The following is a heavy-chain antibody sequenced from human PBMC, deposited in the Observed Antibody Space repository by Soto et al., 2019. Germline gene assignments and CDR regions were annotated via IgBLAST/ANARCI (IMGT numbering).Heavy chain of an antibody. Sequence: EVQLVESGGDLVQPGGSLRLTCAASGFSVNSKYMSWVRQAPGKGLEWVSLIQSGGSTYYAGSVKGRFTISRDFSENTLFLQTNSLRVEDTAVCYCTRYDVHCNGVRCYGVLFDVWGKGTTVTVSA. CDR3: TRYDVHCNGVRCYGVLFDV. CDR1: GFSVNSKY. D-gene: IGHD2-15*01. CDR2: IQSGGST. V-gene: IGHV3-66*01. J-gene: IGHJ6*04.